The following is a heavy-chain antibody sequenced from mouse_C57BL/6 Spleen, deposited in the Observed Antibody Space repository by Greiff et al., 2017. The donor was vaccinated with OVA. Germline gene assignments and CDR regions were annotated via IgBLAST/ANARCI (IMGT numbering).Heavy chain of an antibody. CDR2: IYPGDGDT. V-gene: IGHV1-82*01. CDR3: ARVHFDY. CDR1: GYAFSSSW. Sequence: VQLQQSGPELVKPGASVKISCKASGYAFSSSWMNWVKQRPGKGLEWIGRIYPGDGDTNYNGKFKGKATLTADKSSSTAYMQLSSLTSEDSAVYFCARVHFDYWGQGTSVTVSS. J-gene: IGHJ4*01.